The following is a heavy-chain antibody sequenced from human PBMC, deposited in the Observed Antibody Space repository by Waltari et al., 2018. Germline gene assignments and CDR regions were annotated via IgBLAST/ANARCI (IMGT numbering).Heavy chain of an antibody. CDR3: ARGGYYYDTLGDS. J-gene: IGHJ5*01. D-gene: IGHD3-22*01. CDR2: VYISGTT. CDR1: DDSTRYSSYF. V-gene: IGHV4-39*07. Sequence: LQLQESGPGLVKASETLSLNCTVSDDSTRYSSYFWGWIRQPPGKGLEWIGSVYISGTTYYNPSLEGRVTMSLETSKNQFSLKLKSVTAADTAVYYCARGGYYYDTLGDSWGQGTLVTVSS.